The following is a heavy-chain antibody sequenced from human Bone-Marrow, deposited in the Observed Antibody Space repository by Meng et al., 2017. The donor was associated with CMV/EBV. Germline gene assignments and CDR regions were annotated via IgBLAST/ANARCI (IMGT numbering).Heavy chain of an antibody. CDR2: INPNSGGT. D-gene: IGHD2-8*01. CDR3: ARDFLYAENGMDV. Sequence: ASVKVSCKASGYTFTSYGISWVRQAPGQGLEWMGWINPNSGGTKYAQKFQGRVTVTRDTSISTAYMELRRLRSDDMAVYYCARDFLYAENGMDVWGQGTTVTVSS. J-gene: IGHJ6*02. CDR1: GYTFTSYG. V-gene: IGHV1-2*02.